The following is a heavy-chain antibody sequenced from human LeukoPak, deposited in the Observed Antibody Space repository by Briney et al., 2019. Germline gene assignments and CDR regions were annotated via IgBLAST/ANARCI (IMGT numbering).Heavy chain of an antibody. D-gene: IGHD3-22*01. J-gene: IGHJ6*02. CDR2: TFYRSKWYI. Sequence: SQTLSLTCAISGDSVSSNSVAWSWIRQSPSRGLEWLGRTFYRSKWYIDYAESVKSRISINPDTSKNQFSLKLSSVTAADTAVYYCARHRLLRSYDSSGQYYYYGMDVWGQGTTVTVSS. V-gene: IGHV6-1*01. CDR1: GDSVSSNSVA. CDR3: ARHRLLRSYDSSGQYYYYGMDV.